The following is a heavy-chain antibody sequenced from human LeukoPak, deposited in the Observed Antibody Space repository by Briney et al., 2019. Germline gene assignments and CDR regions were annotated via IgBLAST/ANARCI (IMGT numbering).Heavy chain of an antibody. D-gene: IGHD3-22*01. CDR1: GFTFSSYS. J-gene: IGHJ4*02. V-gene: IGHV3-21*01. CDR2: ISSSSSYI. Sequence: GGSLRLSCAASGFTFSSYSMNWVRQAPGKGLEWVSSISSSSSYIYYADSVKGRFTTSRDNAKNSLYLQMNSLRAEDTAVYYCARDADYYDSSGYYGYWGQGTLVTVSS. CDR3: ARDADYYDSSGYYGY.